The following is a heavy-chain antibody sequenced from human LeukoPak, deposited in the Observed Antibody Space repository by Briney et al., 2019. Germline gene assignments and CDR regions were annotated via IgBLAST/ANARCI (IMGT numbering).Heavy chain of an antibody. V-gene: IGHV3-66*01. J-gene: IGHJ3*02. D-gene: IGHD5-12*01. CDR1: GFTVSSNY. CDR3: ARSGYSGFYDAFDI. CDR2: IYSGGST. Sequence: GGSLRLSCAASGFTVSSNYRSWVRQAPGKGLERVSVIYSGGSTYYTDPVKGRFTIPRHNSKNKLYLQMTSLRAEDTGVYYCARSGYSGFYDAFDIWGQGTMVTVSS.